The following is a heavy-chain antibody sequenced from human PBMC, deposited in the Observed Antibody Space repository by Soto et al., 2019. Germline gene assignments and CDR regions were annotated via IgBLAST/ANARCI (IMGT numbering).Heavy chain of an antibody. CDR3: ARGPGASGTYHYFFDY. Sequence: LSLTFTVSGGSLSRYWWSWIRQPPGKGLEWIGYIYYTGSTNYNPSLKSRVTISLDASKNQFSLNLNSATAADTAVYYCARGPGASGTYHYFFDYWGPGTLVTVSS. CDR2: IYYTGST. V-gene: IGHV4-59*01. J-gene: IGHJ4*02. CDR1: GGSLSRYW. D-gene: IGHD3-10*01.